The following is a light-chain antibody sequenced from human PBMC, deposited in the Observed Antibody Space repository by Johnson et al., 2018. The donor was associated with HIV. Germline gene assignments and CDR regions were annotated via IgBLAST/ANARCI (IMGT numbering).Light chain of an antibody. J-gene: IGLJ1*01. Sequence: HSVLTQPPSVSAAPVQEVTISCSGSSSNIGNNYVSWYQQLPGTAPKLLIYDNNKRPSGIPDRFSGSKSGTSATLGITGLQTGDEADYYCGTWDSSLSARVFGTVTKVTLL. CDR3: GTWDSSLSARV. CDR1: SSNIGNNY. V-gene: IGLV1-51*01. CDR2: DNN.